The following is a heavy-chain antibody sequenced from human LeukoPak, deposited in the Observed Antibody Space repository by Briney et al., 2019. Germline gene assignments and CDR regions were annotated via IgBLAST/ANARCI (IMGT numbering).Heavy chain of an antibody. D-gene: IGHD5-18*01. J-gene: IGHJ4*02. CDR2: IYYSGST. V-gene: IGHV4-30-4*08. CDR3: ARAALQLWLHPDY. Sequence: SQTLSLTCTVSGGSISGGDYYWSWIRQPPGKGLEWIGYIYYSGSTYYNPSLKSRVTISVDTSKNQFSLKLSSVTAADTAVYYCARAALQLWLHPDYWGQGTLVTVSS. CDR1: GGSISGGDYY.